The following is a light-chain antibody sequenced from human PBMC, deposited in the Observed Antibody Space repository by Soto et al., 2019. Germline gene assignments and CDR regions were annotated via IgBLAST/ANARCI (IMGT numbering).Light chain of an antibody. CDR2: GAS. Sequence: EIVLTQSPGTLSLSPGERATLSCRASQSVSSNYLAWYQQKPGQAPRLLIYGASTRATGIPDRFSGSGSGTDLTLTISRLEPEDFAVYYCQQYANSPPTFGQGTKV. CDR3: QQYANSPPT. CDR1: QSVSSNY. J-gene: IGKJ1*01. V-gene: IGKV3-20*01.